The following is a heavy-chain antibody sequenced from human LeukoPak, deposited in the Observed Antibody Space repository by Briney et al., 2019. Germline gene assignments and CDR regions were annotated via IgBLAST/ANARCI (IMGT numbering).Heavy chain of an antibody. J-gene: IGHJ4*02. CDR2: ISSSSTTI. V-gene: IGHV3-48*02. CDR3: ARVMYSGSYSVDY. CDR1: GHTFSSYS. D-gene: IGHD1-26*01. Sequence: GGSLRLSCAASGHTFSSYSMNWVRQAPGKGLEWVSYISSSSTTIYYADSVKGRFTISRDNAKNSLYLQMNSLRDEDTAVYYCARVMYSGSYSVDYWGQGTLVTVSS.